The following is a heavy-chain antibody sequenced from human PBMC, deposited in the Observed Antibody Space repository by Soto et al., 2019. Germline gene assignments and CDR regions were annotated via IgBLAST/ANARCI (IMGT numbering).Heavy chain of an antibody. J-gene: IGHJ4*02. CDR2: IYPGDSDT. CDR3: ARLHEAPHEYFDY. V-gene: IGHV5-51*01. Sequence: GESLKSAGKGSGYSFTIYCIGWVLQMPGKGLEWMGIIYPGDSDTRYSPSFQGQVTISADKSISTAYLQWSSLKASDTAMYYCARLHEAPHEYFDYWGQGTLVTVSS. CDR1: GYSFTIYC.